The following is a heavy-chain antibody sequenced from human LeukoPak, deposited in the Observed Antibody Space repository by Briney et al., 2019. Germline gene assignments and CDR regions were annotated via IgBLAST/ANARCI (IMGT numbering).Heavy chain of an antibody. CDR2: ISSSSSYT. D-gene: IGHD1-26*01. CDR1: GFAFNSYS. CDR3: ARAEVGATTPFDY. V-gene: IGHV3-21*05. J-gene: IGHJ4*02. Sequence: GGSLRLSCAASGFAFNSYSMNWVRQAPGKGLEWVSYISSSSSYTNYADSVKGRFTISRDNAKNSLYLQMNGLRAEDTAVYYCARAEVGATTPFDYWGQGTLVTVSS.